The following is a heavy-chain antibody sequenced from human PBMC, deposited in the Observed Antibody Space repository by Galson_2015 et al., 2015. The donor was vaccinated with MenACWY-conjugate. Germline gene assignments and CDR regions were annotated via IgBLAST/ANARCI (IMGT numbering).Heavy chain of an antibody. V-gene: IGHV2-5*02. J-gene: IGHJ5*02. CDR3: VYRSRSSFPWFDP. CDR2: IYWDDDK. D-gene: IGHD6-6*01. CDR1: GFSLTTGGVG. Sequence: PALVKPTQTLTLTCTFSGFSLTTGGVGVGLIRQPPGEAPECHAVIYWDDDKHHSPSLKNRLTITKDTSKNQVVLTMTNMDPVDTATYYCVYRSRSSFPWFDPWGPGTLVTVSS.